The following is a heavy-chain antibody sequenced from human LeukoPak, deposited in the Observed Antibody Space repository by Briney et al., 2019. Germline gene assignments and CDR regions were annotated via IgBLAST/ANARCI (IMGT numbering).Heavy chain of an antibody. Sequence: GGSLRLSCAASGFTFSTYGMSWVRQAPGKGLEWVSSISGSGGSTYFADSVKGRFTVSRDNAKNSLYLQMNSLRAEDTAVFYCARAGDHYGSGNLNYMDVWGRGTTVTISS. J-gene: IGHJ6*03. CDR3: ARAGDHYGSGNLNYMDV. V-gene: IGHV3-23*01. CDR1: GFTFSTYG. D-gene: IGHD3-10*01. CDR2: ISGSGGST.